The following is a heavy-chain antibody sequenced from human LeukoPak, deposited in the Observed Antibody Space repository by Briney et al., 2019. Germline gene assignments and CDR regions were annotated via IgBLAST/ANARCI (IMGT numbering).Heavy chain of an antibody. CDR3: AAQYCSGGSCYPRY. CDR2: INSDGSST. Sequence: GGSLRLSCAASGFTFSSYWMHWVRQAPGKGLVWVSRINSDGSSTSHADSVKGRFTISRDNAKNTLYLQMNSLRAEDTAVYYCAAQYCSGGSCYPRYWGQGTLVTVSS. CDR1: GFTFSSYW. D-gene: IGHD2-15*01. V-gene: IGHV3-74*01. J-gene: IGHJ4*02.